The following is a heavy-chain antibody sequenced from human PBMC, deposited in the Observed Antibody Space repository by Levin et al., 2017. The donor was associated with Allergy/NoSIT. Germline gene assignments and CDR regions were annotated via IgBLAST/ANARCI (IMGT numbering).Heavy chain of an antibody. CDR1: GGSFSGYY. CDR3: DEYYYDSSGYYYVDY. D-gene: IGHD3-22*01. Sequence: SETLSLTCAVYGGSFSGYYWSWIRQPPGKGLEWIGEINHSGSTNYNPSLKSRVTISVDTSKNQFSLKLSSVTAADTAVYYCDEYYYDSSGYYYVDYWGQGTLVTVSS. J-gene: IGHJ4*02. V-gene: IGHV4-34*01. CDR2: INHSGST.